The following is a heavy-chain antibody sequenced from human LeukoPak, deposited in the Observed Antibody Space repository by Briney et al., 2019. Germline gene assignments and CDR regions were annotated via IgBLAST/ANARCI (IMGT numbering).Heavy chain of an antibody. Sequence: GGSLRLSCAASGFTVSSNYMSWVRQAPGKGLEWVSVIYSGGSTYYADSVKGRFTISRDNSKNTLYLQMNSLRAEDTAVYYCARESSGWWTARDGMDVWGQGTTVTVSS. CDR1: GFTVSSNY. J-gene: IGHJ6*02. D-gene: IGHD6-19*01. V-gene: IGHV3-53*01. CDR3: ARESSGWWTARDGMDV. CDR2: IYSGGST.